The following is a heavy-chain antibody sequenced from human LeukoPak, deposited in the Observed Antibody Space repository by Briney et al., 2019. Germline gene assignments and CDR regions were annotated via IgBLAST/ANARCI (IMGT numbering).Heavy chain of an antibody. CDR3: ARLQGITPQPMTEGFDI. CDR1: GFSFSSSW. J-gene: IGHJ3*02. CDR2: ISPDGSST. V-gene: IGHV3-74*01. Sequence: GGSLRLSCAGSGFSFSSSWMLWVRQTPGKGLVWLSSISPDGSSTSYADSVKGRFTVSRDIARNTLSLQMNSLRAEDSAVYYCARLQGITPQPMTEGFDIWGQGTMVTVSS. D-gene: IGHD3-16*01.